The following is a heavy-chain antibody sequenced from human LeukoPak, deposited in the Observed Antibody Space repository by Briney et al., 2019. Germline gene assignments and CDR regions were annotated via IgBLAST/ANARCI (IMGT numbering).Heavy chain of an antibody. CDR2: IRYDGSNK. CDR3: ARDPWGFKAYFDY. Sequence: GGSLRLSCAASGFTFSSYGMHWVRQAPGKGLEWVAFIRYDGSNKYYADSVKGRFTISRDNAKNSLYLQMNSLRAEDTAVYYCARDPWGFKAYFDYWGQGTLVTVSS. D-gene: IGHD7-27*01. V-gene: IGHV3-30*02. J-gene: IGHJ4*02. CDR1: GFTFSSYG.